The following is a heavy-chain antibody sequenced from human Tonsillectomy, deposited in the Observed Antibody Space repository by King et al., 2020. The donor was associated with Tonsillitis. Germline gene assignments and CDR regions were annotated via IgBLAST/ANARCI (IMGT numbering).Heavy chain of an antibody. D-gene: IGHD3-3*01. V-gene: IGHV4-34*01. CDR1: GGSFSGYY. Sequence: VQLQQWGARLLKPSETLSLTCAVYGGSFSGYYWTWIRQPPGKGLEWIGEINHSGSTNYNPSLKSRVTMSVDTSKNQFSLTLGSLTAADTAVYYCARGGGTIFGVIVADSYYYYMDVWGKGTTVTVSS. CDR2: INHSGST. J-gene: IGHJ6*03. CDR3: ARGGGTIFGVIVADSYYYYMDV.